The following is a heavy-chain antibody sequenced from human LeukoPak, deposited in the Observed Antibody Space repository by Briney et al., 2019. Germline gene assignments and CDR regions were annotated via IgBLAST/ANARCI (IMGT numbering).Heavy chain of an antibody. Sequence: SVKVSCKASGGTFSSYAISWVRQAPGQGLEWMGGIIPIFGTVNYAQKFQGRVTITADKSTSTAYMELSSLRSEDTAVYYCARSLFRFLEWSYRSYYYYYMDVWGKGTTVTVS. V-gene: IGHV1-69*06. CDR2: IIPIFGTV. J-gene: IGHJ6*03. CDR1: GGTFSSYA. D-gene: IGHD3-3*01. CDR3: ARSLFRFLEWSYRSYYYYYMDV.